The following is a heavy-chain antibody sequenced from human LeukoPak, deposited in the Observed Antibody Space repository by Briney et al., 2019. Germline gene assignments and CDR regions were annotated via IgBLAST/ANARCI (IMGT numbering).Heavy chain of an antibody. Sequence: GGSLRLSCAASGFTFSDYYMSWIRQAPGKGLEWVSYISSSGSTIYYADSVKGRFTISRDNSKNTLYLQMNSLRAEDTAVYYCAKDLDSSSSDDYWGQGTLVTVSS. J-gene: IGHJ4*02. CDR2: ISSSGSTI. V-gene: IGHV3-11*01. D-gene: IGHD6-6*01. CDR1: GFTFSDYY. CDR3: AKDLDSSSSDDY.